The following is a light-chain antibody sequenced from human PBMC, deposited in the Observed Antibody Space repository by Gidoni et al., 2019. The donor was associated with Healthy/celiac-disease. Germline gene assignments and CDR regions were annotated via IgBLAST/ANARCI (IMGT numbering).Light chain of an antibody. CDR3: QQYDNPHT. V-gene: IGKV1-33*01. CDR1: QDISNY. Sequence: DIQMTQSPSSLSASVGDRVTITCQASQDISNYLNWYQQKPGKAPKLLIYDASNLETGVPSRFSGSGSGTDFTFTISSLQHEDIATYYCQQYDNPHTFGQGTKLEIK. CDR2: DAS. J-gene: IGKJ2*01.